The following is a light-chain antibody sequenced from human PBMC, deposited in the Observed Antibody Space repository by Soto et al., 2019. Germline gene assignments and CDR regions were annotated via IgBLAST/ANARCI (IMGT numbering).Light chain of an antibody. CDR3: QQYQNWPPT. V-gene: IGKV3-15*01. CDR1: QSVSSN. Sequence: EIVMTQSPGTLSVSPGERATLSCSASQSVSSNLAWYQQKPGQAPRLFIYGASTRATGIPAKFSGSGFGTEFTLSISSLQSEDFAVYYCQQYQNWPPTFGQGTKVDIK. J-gene: IGKJ1*01. CDR2: GAS.